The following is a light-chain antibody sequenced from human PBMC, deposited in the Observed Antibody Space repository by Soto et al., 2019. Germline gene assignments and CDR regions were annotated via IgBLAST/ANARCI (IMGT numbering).Light chain of an antibody. CDR1: QSVSSY. J-gene: IGKJ2*01. Sequence: EIVLTQSPATLSVSPGERATLSCRASQSVSSYLAWYQQKPGQAPRLLIYGASNRATDIPARFSGSGSGTDFTLTISSLESEDFAVYYCQQRGNWPRTFGQGTKLEIK. V-gene: IGKV3-11*01. CDR3: QQRGNWPRT. CDR2: GAS.